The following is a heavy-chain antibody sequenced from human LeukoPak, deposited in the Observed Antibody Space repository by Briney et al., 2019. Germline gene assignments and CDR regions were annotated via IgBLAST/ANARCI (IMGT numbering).Heavy chain of an antibody. D-gene: IGHD3-10*01. J-gene: IGHJ4*02. CDR2: IIPIFGTA. V-gene: IGHV1-69*06. Sequence: SVKVSCKASGGTFSSYAISWVRQAPGQGLEWMGGIIPIFGTANYAQKFQGRVTITADKSTSTAYMELSSLRSEDTAVYYCARGFQDPYHSGSYYFDYWGQGTLVTVSS. CDR1: GGTFSSYA. CDR3: ARGFQDPYHSGSYYFDY.